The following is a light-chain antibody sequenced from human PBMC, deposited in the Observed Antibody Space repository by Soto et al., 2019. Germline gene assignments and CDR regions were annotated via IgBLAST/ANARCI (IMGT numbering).Light chain of an antibody. CDR1: QGVSSN. CDR3: QQYNKWPYA. CDR2: GAS. Sequence: EIVMTQSPATLSVSPGERATLSCRASQGVSSNLAWYQQKPGQAPRLLIYGASTRATGIPARFSGSGSGTEFTLTISSLQSEDFAVYYCQQYNKWPYAFGQGTMVDI. V-gene: IGKV3-15*01. J-gene: IGKJ2*01.